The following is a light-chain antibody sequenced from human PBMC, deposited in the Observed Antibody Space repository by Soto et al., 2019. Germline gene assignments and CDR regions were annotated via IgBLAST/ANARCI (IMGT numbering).Light chain of an antibody. CDR2: GAS. Sequence: EIVLTQSTGTLSLSPGERATLSCRASHSVSSTYLAWYQQKPGQAPRLLIFGASSRATGIPDRFSGSGSGTDFTLTISSLEPEDFAVYYCQQYGSSPYTFGQGTKLEIK. CDR1: HSVSSTY. V-gene: IGKV3-20*01. J-gene: IGKJ2*01. CDR3: QQYGSSPYT.